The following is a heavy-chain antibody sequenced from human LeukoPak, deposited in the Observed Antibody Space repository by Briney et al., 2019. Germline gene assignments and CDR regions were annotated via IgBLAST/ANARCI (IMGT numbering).Heavy chain of an antibody. CDR3: ARRAPYWDFWSGYNPYYYYGMDV. CDR2: IIPIFGTA. Sequence: GASVTVSCKASGYTFTGYYMHWVRQAPGQGLEWMGGIIPIFGTANYAQKFQGRVTITADESTSTAYMELSSLRSEDTAVYYCARRAPYWDFWSGYNPYYYYGMDVWGQGTTVTVSS. J-gene: IGHJ6*02. V-gene: IGHV1-69*13. CDR1: GYTFTGYY. D-gene: IGHD3-3*01.